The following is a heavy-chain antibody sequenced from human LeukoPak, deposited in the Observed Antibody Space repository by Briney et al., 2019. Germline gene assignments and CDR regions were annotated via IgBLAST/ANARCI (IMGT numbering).Heavy chain of an antibody. Sequence: GASVKVSCKASGYTFTSYGISWVRQAPGQGLEWMGWISAYNGNTNYAQKLQGRVTMTTDTSTSTAYMELRSLKSDDTAVYYCARGEGVAARQSWFDPWGQGTLVTVSS. J-gene: IGHJ5*02. D-gene: IGHD6-6*01. CDR2: ISAYNGNT. CDR1: GYTFTSYG. CDR3: ARGEGVAARQSWFDP. V-gene: IGHV1-18*01.